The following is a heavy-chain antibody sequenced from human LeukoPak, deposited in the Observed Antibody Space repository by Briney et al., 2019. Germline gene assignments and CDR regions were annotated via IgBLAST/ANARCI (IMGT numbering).Heavy chain of an antibody. CDR1: GYTLTELS. CDR3: ATELAGWRTVGNAFDI. D-gene: IGHD4-23*01. Sequence: GASVKVSFKVSGYTLTELSMHWVRQAPGKGLEWMGGFDPEDGETIYAQKFQGRVTMTEDTSTDTAYMELSSLRSEDTAVYYCATELAGWRTVGNAFDIWGQGTMVTVSS. J-gene: IGHJ3*02. V-gene: IGHV1-24*01. CDR2: FDPEDGET.